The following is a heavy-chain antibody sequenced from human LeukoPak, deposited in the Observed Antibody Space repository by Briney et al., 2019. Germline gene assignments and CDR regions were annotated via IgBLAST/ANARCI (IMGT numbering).Heavy chain of an antibody. J-gene: IGHJ5*02. CDR2: INAGNGKT. CDR1: GYSFTNYA. Sequence: ASVKVSCKASGYSFTNYAMHWVRQAPGQRLEWMGWINAGNGKTKYSQKFQGRVTITRDTSASTAYMELSSPRSEDTAVYYCARDSIAAAVFDPWGQGTLVTVSS. V-gene: IGHV1-3*01. CDR3: ARDSIAAAVFDP. D-gene: IGHD6-13*01.